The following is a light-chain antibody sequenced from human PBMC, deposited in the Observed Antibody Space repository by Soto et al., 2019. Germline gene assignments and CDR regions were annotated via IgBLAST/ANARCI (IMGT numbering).Light chain of an antibody. CDR1: SSDVGSYIL. J-gene: IGLJ2*01. CDR2: EGS. V-gene: IGLV2-23*01. CDR3: CSYAGSTTFVV. Sequence: QSALTQPASVSGSPGQSITISCTGTSSDVGSYILVSWYQQYPGKAPKLMIYEGSQRPSGVSNRFSGSQSGNTASLTISGLQADDEADYSCCSYAGSTTFVVFGGGTKLTVL.